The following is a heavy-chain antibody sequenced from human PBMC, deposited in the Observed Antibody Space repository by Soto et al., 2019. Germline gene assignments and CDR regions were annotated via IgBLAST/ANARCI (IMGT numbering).Heavy chain of an antibody. CDR1: GDSISGYY. Sequence: PSETLSLTCSASGDSISGYYWTWIRQPPGKGLEWVGSISYNGTTDYNPSLKSQVSLSVDTSKNQFSLKLRSVTAADPAVYYCARNRGATPGYWGPGTVVTVSS. CDR3: ARNRGATPGY. D-gene: IGHD1-26*01. V-gene: IGHV4-39*01. CDR2: ISYNGTT. J-gene: IGHJ4*02.